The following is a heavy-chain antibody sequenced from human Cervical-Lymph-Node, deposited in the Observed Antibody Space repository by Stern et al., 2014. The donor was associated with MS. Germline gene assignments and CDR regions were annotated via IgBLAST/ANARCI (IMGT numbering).Heavy chain of an antibody. CDR2: IYWDDEK. V-gene: IGHV2-5*02. J-gene: IGHJ5*02. Sequence: QVTLKESGPTLVKPTQTLTLTCTFSGFSLSTSGVGVGWIRQPPGKALEWLALIYWDDEKRYSPSLKSRLTITKDTSKNQVVLTMTNMDPVDTTTYYCAHNRVFLIDPWGQGTLVTVSS. CDR3: AHNRVFLIDP. CDR1: GFSLSTSGVG. D-gene: IGHD2-21*01.